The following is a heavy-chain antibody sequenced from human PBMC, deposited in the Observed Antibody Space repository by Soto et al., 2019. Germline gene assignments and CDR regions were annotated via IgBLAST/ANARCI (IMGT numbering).Heavy chain of an antibody. CDR3: ARGSSSSYYFDY. V-gene: IGHV3-66*01. CDR1: GFTVSTYY. Sequence: GSLRLSCAASGFTVSTYYMSWVRQAPGNGLEWVSVIYSAGSADFADSVKGRFTVSRDNSKNTLYLQMNSLRAEDTAVYYCARGSSSSYYFDYWGQGTLVTVSS. CDR2: IYSAGSA. D-gene: IGHD6-6*01. J-gene: IGHJ4*02.